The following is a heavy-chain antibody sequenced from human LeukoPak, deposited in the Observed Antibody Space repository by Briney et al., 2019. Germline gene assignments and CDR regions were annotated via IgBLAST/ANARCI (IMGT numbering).Heavy chain of an antibody. V-gene: IGHV4-34*01. J-gene: IGHJ4*02. CDR1: AGSFTGYY. Sequence: SETLSLTCAVNAGSFTGYYWSWIRQPPGKGLEWIGEIDHTGSISYNPSLRSRVTISVDTFKNQFSLNLRSVTAADRAIYYCARGGYGPESHYRYWGQGTLVTVSS. D-gene: IGHD3-10*01. CDR2: IDHTGSI. CDR3: ARGGYGPESHYRY.